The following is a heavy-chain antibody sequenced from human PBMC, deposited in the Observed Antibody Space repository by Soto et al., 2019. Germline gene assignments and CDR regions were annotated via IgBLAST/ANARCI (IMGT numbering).Heavy chain of an antibody. V-gene: IGHV3-23*01. CDR2: VSSSGYST. CDR3: AKEISSTSGSYFYYHGLDV. CDR1: GITFSTHA. J-gene: IGHJ6*02. D-gene: IGHD1-26*01. Sequence: GGSLRLSXAVSGITFSTHAMTWVRQAPGKGLEWVSTVSSSGYSTYEAESVKGRFTISRDNSKNTVYLQMNSLRADDTAVYYCAKEISSTSGSYFYYHGLDVWGQGTTVTVSS.